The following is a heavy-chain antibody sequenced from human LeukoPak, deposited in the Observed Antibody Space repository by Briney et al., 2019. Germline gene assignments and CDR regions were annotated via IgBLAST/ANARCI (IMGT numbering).Heavy chain of an antibody. J-gene: IGHJ4*02. CDR2: IYYSGST. V-gene: IGHV4-39*01. CDR1: GGSISSSSYY. CDR3: AISYYDFWSGEEGGYFDY. Sequence: PSETLSLTCTVSGGSISSSSYYWGWIRQPPGKGLEWIGSIYYSGSTYYNPSLKSRVTISVDTSKNQFSLKLSSVTAADTAVYYCAISYYDFWSGEEGGYFDYWGQGTLVTVSS. D-gene: IGHD3-3*01.